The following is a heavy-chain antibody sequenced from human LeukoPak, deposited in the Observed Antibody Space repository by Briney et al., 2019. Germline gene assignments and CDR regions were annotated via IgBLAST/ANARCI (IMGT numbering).Heavy chain of an antibody. D-gene: IGHD6-19*01. CDR2: INPSGGST. J-gene: IGHJ4*02. Sequence: VASVKVSCKASGYTFTSYYMHWVRQAPGQGLEWMGIINPSGGSTSYAQKFQGRVTMTRDMSTSTVYMELSSLRSEDTAVYYCARVTQAVAGPDSWGQGTLVTVSS. V-gene: IGHV1-46*01. CDR3: ARVTQAVAGPDS. CDR1: GYTFTSYY.